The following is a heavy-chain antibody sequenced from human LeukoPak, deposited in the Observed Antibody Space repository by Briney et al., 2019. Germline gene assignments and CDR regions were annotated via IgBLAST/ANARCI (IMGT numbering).Heavy chain of an antibody. CDR2: IHSSGST. CDR1: GGSINTYY. CDR3: VRGHTSGWSFFDY. V-gene: IGHV4-4*07. Sequence: SETLSLTCTVSGGSINTYYWSWIRQPAGKGLEWIGHIHSSGSTNHNSSLKSRLTMSVDTSKNQFSLKMTSVTAADTDVYYCVRGHTSGWSFFDYWGQGTLVSVSS. D-gene: IGHD6-19*01. J-gene: IGHJ4*02.